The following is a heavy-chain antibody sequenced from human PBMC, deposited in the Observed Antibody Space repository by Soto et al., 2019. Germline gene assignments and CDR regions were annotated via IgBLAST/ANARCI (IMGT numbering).Heavy chain of an antibody. D-gene: IGHD6-19*01. V-gene: IGHV3-23*01. J-gene: IGHJ4*02. CDR1: GFTFSRYW. CDR3: AKIPISSAWLDFDY. Sequence: PGGSLRLSCAASGFTFSRYWMSWVRQAPGKGLEWVSGISGSGGTYYADSVKGRFTISRDNSKSTLYLQMNSLRVEDTALYYCAKIPISSAWLDFDYWGQGTLVTVSS. CDR2: ISGSGGT.